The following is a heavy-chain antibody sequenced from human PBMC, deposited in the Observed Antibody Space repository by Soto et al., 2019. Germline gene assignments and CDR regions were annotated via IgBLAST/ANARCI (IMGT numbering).Heavy chain of an antibody. J-gene: IGHJ4*01. V-gene: IGHV4-30-4*01. D-gene: IGHD4-17*01. CDR2: IYYSGST. Sequence: TLSLTCTVSGGSISSGDYYWSWIRQPPGKGLEWIGYIYYSGSTYYNPSLKSRVTISVDTSKNQFSLKLSSVTAADTAVYYCATDYGGKSLYQPPNYWRHGTLVTVSS. CDR1: GGSISSGDYY. CDR3: ATDYGGKSLYQPPNY.